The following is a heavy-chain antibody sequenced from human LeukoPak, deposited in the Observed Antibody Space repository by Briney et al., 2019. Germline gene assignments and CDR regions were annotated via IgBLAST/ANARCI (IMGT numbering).Heavy chain of an antibody. Sequence: PGGSLRLSCAAAGFTFSSYWMHWVRHAPGKGLVWVSYINSDGSSTSYADSVKGRFTISRDNAKNTLYLQMNSLRAEDTAVYYCARKVDYSSSSHAFDIWGQGTMVTVSS. CDR2: INSDGSST. CDR3: ARKVDYSSSSHAFDI. D-gene: IGHD6-6*01. V-gene: IGHV3-74*01. CDR1: GFTFSSYW. J-gene: IGHJ3*02.